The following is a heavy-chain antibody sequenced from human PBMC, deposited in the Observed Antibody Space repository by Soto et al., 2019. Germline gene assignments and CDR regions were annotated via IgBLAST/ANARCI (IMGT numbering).Heavy chain of an antibody. CDR2: MNPNSGNT. Sequence: SVKVSCQSSGYTFTSYDINWVRQATGQGLEWMGWMNPNSGNTGYAQKFQGRVTMTRNTSISTAYMELSSLRSEDTAVYYCARGHPYDFWSGYYTNYYYYGMDVWGQGTTVTVSS. CDR1: GYTFTSYD. V-gene: IGHV1-8*01. CDR3: ARGHPYDFWSGYYTNYYYYGMDV. J-gene: IGHJ6*02. D-gene: IGHD3-3*01.